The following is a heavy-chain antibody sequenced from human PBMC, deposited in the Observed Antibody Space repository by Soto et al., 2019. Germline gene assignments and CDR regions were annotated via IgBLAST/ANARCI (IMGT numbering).Heavy chain of an antibody. D-gene: IGHD2-15*01. V-gene: IGHV3-48*02. CDR2: ISSSSSTI. CDR3: ARGGRGSSQH. Sequence: GGSLRVSCPASVFTFSSYSMNWVRQAPGKGLEWVSYISSSSSTIYYADSVKGRFTISRDNAKNSLYLQMNSLRDEDTAVYYCARGGRGSSQHWGQGTLVTVSS. J-gene: IGHJ1*01. CDR1: VFTFSSYS.